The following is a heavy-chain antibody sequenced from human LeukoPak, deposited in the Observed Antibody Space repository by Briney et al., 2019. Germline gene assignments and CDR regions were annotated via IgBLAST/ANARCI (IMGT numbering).Heavy chain of an antibody. V-gene: IGHV4-31*03. D-gene: IGHD6-25*01. CDR3: ARAPLAAARHFDY. Sequence: SQTLSLTCTVSGGSISSGGYYWSWIRQHPGKGLEWIVYIYDGGSTYYNPSLKSRVTISVDTSKNQFSLKLSSVTAADTAVYYCARAPLAAARHFDYWGQGTLVTVSS. CDR1: GGSISSGGYY. J-gene: IGHJ4*02. CDR2: IYDGGST.